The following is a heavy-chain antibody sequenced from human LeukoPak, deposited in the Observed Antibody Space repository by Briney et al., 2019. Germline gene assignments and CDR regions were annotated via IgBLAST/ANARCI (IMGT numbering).Heavy chain of an antibody. CDR1: GFTFSSYR. CDR3: ARSEDGYSTFDY. CDR2: ISSSSSYI. D-gene: IGHD4-4*01. Sequence: GGSLRLSCAASGFTFSSYRMNWVRQAPGKGLEWVSSISSSSSYIYYADSVKGRFTISRDNAKNSLYLQMNSLRAEDTAVFYCARSEDGYSTFDYWGQGTLVTVSS. J-gene: IGHJ4*02. V-gene: IGHV3-21*01.